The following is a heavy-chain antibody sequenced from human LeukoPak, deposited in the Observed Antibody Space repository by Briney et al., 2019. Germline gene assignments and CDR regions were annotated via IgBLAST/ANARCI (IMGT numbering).Heavy chain of an antibody. CDR1: GYTFTSYG. CDR3: ARDQEGSYYDFWSGSYYFDY. J-gene: IGHJ4*02. Sequence: GASVKVSCKASGYTFTSYGISWVRQAPGQGLEWMGWISAYNGNTNYAQKLQGRVIMTTDTSTSTAYMELRSLRSDDTAVYYCARDQEGSYYDFWSGSYYFDYWGQGTLVTVSS. D-gene: IGHD3-3*01. CDR2: ISAYNGNT. V-gene: IGHV1-18*01.